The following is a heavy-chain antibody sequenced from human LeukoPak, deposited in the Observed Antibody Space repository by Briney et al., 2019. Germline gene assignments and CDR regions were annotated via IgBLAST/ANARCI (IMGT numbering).Heavy chain of an antibody. CDR1: GGSFSGYY. Sequence: SETLSLTCAVYGGSFSGYYWSWIRQPPGKGLEWIGKINHSGSTNYNPSLKSRVTISVDTSKNQFSLKLSSATAADTAVYYCARDSVLMVYARYYYYMDVWGKGTTVTVSS. CDR3: ARDSVLMVYARYYYYMDV. D-gene: IGHD2-8*01. J-gene: IGHJ6*03. CDR2: INHSGST. V-gene: IGHV4-34*01.